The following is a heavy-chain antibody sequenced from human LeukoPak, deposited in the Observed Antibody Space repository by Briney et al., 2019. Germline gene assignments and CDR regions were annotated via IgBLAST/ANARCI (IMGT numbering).Heavy chain of an antibody. D-gene: IGHD3-22*01. V-gene: IGHV4-39*02. Sequence: SETLSLTCTVSGGSISSSSYYWGWIRQPPGKGLEWIGSIYYSGSTYYNPSLKSRVTISVDTSKNQFSLKLSSVTAADTAVYYCARDSSGYRLFDYWGQGTLVTVSS. CDR2: IYYSGST. J-gene: IGHJ4*02. CDR1: GGSISSSSYY. CDR3: ARDSSGYRLFDY.